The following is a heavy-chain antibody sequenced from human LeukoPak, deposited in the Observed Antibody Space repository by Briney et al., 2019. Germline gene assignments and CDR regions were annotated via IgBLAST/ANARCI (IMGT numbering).Heavy chain of an antibody. J-gene: IGHJ4*02. CDR1: GFTFNHYG. CDR3: ARDAQRGFDYSNSLEY. Sequence: GGSLRLSCAAAGFTFNHYGMHWVRQAPGKGLEWVAVIWSDGTNQYYADSVKGRFTISRDDSGNTVYLQMNSLRPEDTGVYYCARDAQRGFDYSNSLEYGGQGTPVTVST. D-gene: IGHD4-11*01. V-gene: IGHV3-33*01. CDR2: IWSDGTNQ.